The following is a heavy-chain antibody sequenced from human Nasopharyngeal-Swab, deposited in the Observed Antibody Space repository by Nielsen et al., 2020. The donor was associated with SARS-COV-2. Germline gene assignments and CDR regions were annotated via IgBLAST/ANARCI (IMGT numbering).Heavy chain of an antibody. CDR1: GGSISSGGYY. CDR2: IYYSGST. Sequence: SETLSLTCTVSGGSISSGGYYWSWIRQHPGKGLEWIGYIYYSGSTYYNPSLKSRVTISVDKSKNQYSLKLSSVTAADTAVYYCARGDYGGNSVDYCGQGTLVTVSS. J-gene: IGHJ4*02. CDR3: ARGDYGGNSVDY. D-gene: IGHD4-23*01. V-gene: IGHV4-31*03.